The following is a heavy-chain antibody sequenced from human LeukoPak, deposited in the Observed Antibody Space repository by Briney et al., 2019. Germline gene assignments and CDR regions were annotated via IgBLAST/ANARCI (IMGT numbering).Heavy chain of an antibody. J-gene: IGHJ3*02. D-gene: IGHD2-2*01. Sequence: SVKVSCKASGGTFTNYAISWVRQAPGQGLEWMGRVIPILGIANYAQKFQGRVTITTDESTSTAYMELSSLRSEDTAVYYCASLVVVPAAPGGDAFDIWGQGTMVTVSS. V-gene: IGHV1-69*04. CDR1: GGTFTNYA. CDR2: VIPILGIA. CDR3: ASLVVVPAAPGGDAFDI.